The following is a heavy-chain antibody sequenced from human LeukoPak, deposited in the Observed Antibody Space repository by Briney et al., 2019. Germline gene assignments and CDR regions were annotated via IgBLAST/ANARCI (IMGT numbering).Heavy chain of an antibody. CDR3: ARDTKFCSSTSCYIRGGSYYFDY. J-gene: IGHJ4*02. D-gene: IGHD2-2*02. Sequence: PRGSLRLPCAASGFTFSSYSMNWVRQAPGKGLEWVSSISSSSSYIYYADSVKGRFTISRDNAKNSLYLQMNSLRAEDTAVYHCARDTKFCSSTSCYIRGGSYYFDYWGQGTLVTVSS. CDR2: ISSSSSYI. CDR1: GFTFSSYS. V-gene: IGHV3-21*01.